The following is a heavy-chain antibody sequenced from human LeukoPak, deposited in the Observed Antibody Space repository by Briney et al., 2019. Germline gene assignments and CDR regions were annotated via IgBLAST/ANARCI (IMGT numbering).Heavy chain of an antibody. Sequence: SETLSLTCAVYGGSISSYYWSWIRQPPGKGLEWIGYIYYSGSTNYNPSLTSRVTISVDTSKNQFSLKLSSVTAADTAVYYCARGLAFDIWGQGTMVTVSS. J-gene: IGHJ3*02. CDR2: IYYSGST. V-gene: IGHV4-59*01. CDR3: ARGLAFDI. CDR1: GGSISSYY.